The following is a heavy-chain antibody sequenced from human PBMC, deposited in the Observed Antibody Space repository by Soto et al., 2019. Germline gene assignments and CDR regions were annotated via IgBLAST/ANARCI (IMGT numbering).Heavy chain of an antibody. J-gene: IGHJ4*02. V-gene: IGHV3-30*14. D-gene: IGHD2-2*01. CDR2: ISDDGSIK. CDR1: GFIFSSYA. CDR3: ARPRLSSDGMPPIDY. Sequence: QVQLVESGGGVVQPGRSLRLSCAASGFIFSSYAMHWVRQAPGKGLEWVAVISDDGSIKYYADSVKGRFTISRDNSKNTLYLQMNSLRAEDTAVFYCARPRLSSDGMPPIDYWGQGTLVTVSS.